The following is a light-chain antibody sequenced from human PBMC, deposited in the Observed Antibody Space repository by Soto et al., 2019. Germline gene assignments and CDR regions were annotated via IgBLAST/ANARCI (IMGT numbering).Light chain of an antibody. Sequence: EIVLTQSPATLSLSPGERATLSCRASQSVGYHLAWYQQKPGQAPRLLIYDASNRATGIPARFSGSGSGTDFTLAISSLEPEDFAVYYCQQYGNSLWTFGQGTKVEIK. J-gene: IGKJ1*01. CDR1: QSVGYH. V-gene: IGKV3-11*01. CDR2: DAS. CDR3: QQYGNSLWT.